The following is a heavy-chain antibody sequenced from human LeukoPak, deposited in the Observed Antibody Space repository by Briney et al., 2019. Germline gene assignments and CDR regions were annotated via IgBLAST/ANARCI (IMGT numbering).Heavy chain of an antibody. Sequence: GGSLRLSCAASGFTFSSYGMHWVRQAPGKGLEWVSVIYSGGTTYYADSVKGRFTISRDNSKNTLYLQMNSLRAEDTAVYYCARDPDGGYRFDYWGQGTLVTVSS. CDR1: GFTFSSYG. J-gene: IGHJ4*02. D-gene: IGHD5-12*01. CDR2: IYSGGTT. CDR3: ARDPDGGYRFDY. V-gene: IGHV3-53*01.